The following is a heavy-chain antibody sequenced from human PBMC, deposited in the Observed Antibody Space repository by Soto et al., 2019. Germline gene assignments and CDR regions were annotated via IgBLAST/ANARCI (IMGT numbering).Heavy chain of an antibody. Sequence: SETLSLTCRVSGSSITNSFFWGWIRQSPEKGLEWIGSISHTGRTSYNPSLKSRVSISVDTSKNQFSLTLTSVTAADTAVYYCARDPANLALAVAYFDSWGQGTLVTVSS. V-gene: IGHV4-38-2*02. CDR3: ARDPANLALAVAYFDS. CDR2: ISHTGRT. D-gene: IGHD2-15*01. J-gene: IGHJ4*02. CDR1: GSSITNSFF.